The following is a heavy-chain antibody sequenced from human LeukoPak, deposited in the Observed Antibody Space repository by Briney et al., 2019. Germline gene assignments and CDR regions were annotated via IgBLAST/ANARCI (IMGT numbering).Heavy chain of an antibody. D-gene: IGHD5-24*01. CDR1: GVSFSGYA. CDR2: IQYDGSQK. Sequence: PGGSLRLSCAASGVSFSGYAMDWVRQAPGKGQGWVAFIQYDGSQKSYVDSVKGRFTISRDNSKNTLYLQMNSLRADDTALYYCASGYNYGFDYWGQGTLVTVSS. V-gene: IGHV3-30*02. CDR3: ASGYNYGFDY. J-gene: IGHJ4*02.